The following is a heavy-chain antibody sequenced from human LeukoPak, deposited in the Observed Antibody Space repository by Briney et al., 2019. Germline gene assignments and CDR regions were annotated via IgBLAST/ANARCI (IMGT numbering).Heavy chain of an antibody. CDR2: ISGSGSNT. D-gene: IGHD1-14*01. CDR1: GFTFSNYA. Sequence: GGSLRLSCAASGFTFSNYAMTWVRQAPGKGLEWVSVISGSGSNTDYADSVKGRFTISRDNSKNTLSLQMNSLRAEDTAAYYCARPGGHNYYYAMDVWGQGTTVTVSS. J-gene: IGHJ6*02. V-gene: IGHV3-23*01. CDR3: ARPGGHNYYYAMDV.